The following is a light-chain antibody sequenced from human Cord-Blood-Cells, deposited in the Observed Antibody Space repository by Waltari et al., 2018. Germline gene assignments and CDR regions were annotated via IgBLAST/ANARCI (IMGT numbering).Light chain of an antibody. CDR1: RSISSY. Sequence: DIQMTQSPSSLSASVGDRVTITCRASRSISSYLNWYQQKPGKAPKLLIYAASRLQSGVPSRFSGSGSGTDFTITISSQQPEDFATYYCQQSYSTTWTFGQGTKVEIK. V-gene: IGKV1-39*01. J-gene: IGKJ1*01. CDR2: AAS. CDR3: QQSYSTTWT.